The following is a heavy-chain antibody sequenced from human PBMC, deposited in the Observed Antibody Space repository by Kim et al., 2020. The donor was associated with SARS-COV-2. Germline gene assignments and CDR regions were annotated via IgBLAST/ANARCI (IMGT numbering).Heavy chain of an antibody. CDR3: ATGGDRYYYGMDV. D-gene: IGHD3-16*01. J-gene: IGHJ6*02. V-gene: IGHV3-23*01. Sequence: YADSVKGRFTISRDNAKNTLYLQMNSLRAEDTAVYYCATGGDRYYYGMDVWGQGTTVTVSS.